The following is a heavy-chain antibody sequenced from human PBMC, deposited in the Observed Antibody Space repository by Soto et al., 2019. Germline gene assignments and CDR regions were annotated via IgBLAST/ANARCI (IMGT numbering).Heavy chain of an antibody. CDR1: GFIFSEST. D-gene: IGHD2-15*01. CDR3: VKQAHGLDGVAFDY. V-gene: IGHV3-64D*06. CDR2: VSTSGRST. J-gene: IGHJ4*02. Sequence: EALRLSCSACGFIFSESTIYWVRQVPGKGLEAISAVSTSGRSTYYADSLKDRFTISRDNSKNTLFLQMGSLRPEDTAIYYCVKQAHGLDGVAFDYWGQGTQVTVSS.